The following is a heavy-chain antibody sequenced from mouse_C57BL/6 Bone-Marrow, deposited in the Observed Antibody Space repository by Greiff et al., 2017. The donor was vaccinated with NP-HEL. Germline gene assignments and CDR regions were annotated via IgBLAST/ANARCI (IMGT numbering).Heavy chain of an antibody. D-gene: IGHD2-3*01. V-gene: IGHV5-4*01. CDR2: ISDGGSYT. J-gene: IGHJ4*01. CDR1: GFTFSSYA. CDR3: ARGWLLRLLYYAMDY. Sequence: EVQVVESGGGLVKPGGSLKLSCAASGFTFSSYAMSWVRQTPEKRLEWVATISDGGSYTYYPDNVKGRFTISRDNAKNNLYLQMSHLKSEDTAMYYCARGWLLRLLYYAMDYWGQGTSVTVSS.